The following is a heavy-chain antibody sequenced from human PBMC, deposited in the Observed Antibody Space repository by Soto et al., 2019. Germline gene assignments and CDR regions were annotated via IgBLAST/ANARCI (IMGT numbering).Heavy chain of an antibody. CDR3: AKAGLEEVSWFDP. V-gene: IGHV3-30*18. D-gene: IGHD3-10*01. CDR2: ISYDGSNK. J-gene: IGHJ5*02. Sequence: QVQLVESGGGVVQPGRSLRLSCAASGFTFSSYGMHWVRQAPGKGLEWVAVISYDGSNKYYADSVTGRFTISRDNSKNTLYLQMNSLRAEDTAVYYCAKAGLEEVSWFDPWGQGTLVTVSS. CDR1: GFTFSSYG.